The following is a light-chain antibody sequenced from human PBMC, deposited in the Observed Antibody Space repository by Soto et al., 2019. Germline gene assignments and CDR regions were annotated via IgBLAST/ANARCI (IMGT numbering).Light chain of an antibody. CDR2: KAS. V-gene: IGKV1-5*03. CDR1: QSISSW. Sequence: DIQMTQSPSTLSASVGDRVTITCRASQSISSWLAWYQQKPGKAPKLLIYKASSLESGVPSRFSGSGSGTELTLTISSLQPDDFATYYCQRYNSYARTFGQGTKVEIK. J-gene: IGKJ1*01. CDR3: QRYNSYART.